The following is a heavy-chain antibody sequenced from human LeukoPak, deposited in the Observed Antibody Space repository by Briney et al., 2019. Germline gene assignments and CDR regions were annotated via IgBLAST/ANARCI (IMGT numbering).Heavy chain of an antibody. CDR3: ARGRPGNYFDY. V-gene: IGHV3-53*04. CDR1: GFTFSTFD. J-gene: IGHJ4*02. Sequence: GGSLRLSCAASGFTFSTFDMHWVRQVTGKGLEWVSVIYSGGSTYYADSVKGRFTISRHNSKNTLYLQMNSLRAEDTAVYYCARGRPGNYFDYWGQGTLVTVSS. CDR2: IYSGGST. D-gene: IGHD6-6*01.